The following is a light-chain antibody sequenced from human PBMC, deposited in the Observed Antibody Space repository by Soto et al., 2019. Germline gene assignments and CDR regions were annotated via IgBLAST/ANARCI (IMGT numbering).Light chain of an antibody. V-gene: IGKV3-15*01. J-gene: IGKJ2*01. CDR1: QSISSE. CDR2: GAS. CDR3: QQGHNWPLT. Sequence: IVMTQSQATLSVSPGERATLSCRASQSISSELAWYQQKPGQPPRLLIYGASTRATSVPARFTGSGSGSDFTLTISGLQSEDFAVYYCQQGHNWPLTFGQGTRLEI.